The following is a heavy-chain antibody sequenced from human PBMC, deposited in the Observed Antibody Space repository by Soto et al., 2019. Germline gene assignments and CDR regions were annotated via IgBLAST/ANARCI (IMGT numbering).Heavy chain of an antibody. V-gene: IGHV3-21*04. D-gene: IGHD6-13*01. CDR1: GFTFSSYS. J-gene: IGHJ5*02. CDR3: AKVGSSSSYRVGS. CDR2: ISSSSSYI. Sequence: PGGSLRLSCAASGFTFSSYSMNWVRQAPGKGLEWVSSISSSSSYIYYADSVKGRFTISRDNAKNTLYLQMNSLRAEDTAVYYCAKVGSSSSYRVGSWGQGTLVTVSS.